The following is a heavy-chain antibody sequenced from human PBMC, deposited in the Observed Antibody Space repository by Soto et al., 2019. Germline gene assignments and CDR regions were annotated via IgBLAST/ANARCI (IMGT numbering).Heavy chain of an antibody. CDR3: ARGYSYGYLDY. J-gene: IGHJ4*02. Sequence: QVQLVESGGGVVQPGRSLRLSCAASGFTFSSYGMHWVRQAPGKGLEWVAVIWYDGSNKYYADSVKGRFTISRDNSKNTLYLQMNSLRAEDTAVYYCARGYSYGYLDYWGQGTLVTVSS. CDR2: IWYDGSNK. V-gene: IGHV3-33*01. D-gene: IGHD5-18*01. CDR1: GFTFSSYG.